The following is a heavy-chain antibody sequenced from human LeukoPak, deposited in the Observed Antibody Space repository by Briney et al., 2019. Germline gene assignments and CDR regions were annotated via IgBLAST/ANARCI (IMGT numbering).Heavy chain of an antibody. Sequence: GGSLRLSCAASGFTFSSYGMHWVRQAPGKGLEWVAVISYDGSNKYYADSVKGRFTISRDNSKNTLYLQMDSLRAEDTAVYYCAKEFGWRELPSLDYWGQGTLVTVSS. V-gene: IGHV3-30*18. CDR1: GFTFSSYG. CDR3: AKEFGWRELPSLDY. D-gene: IGHD1-26*01. CDR2: ISYDGSNK. J-gene: IGHJ4*02.